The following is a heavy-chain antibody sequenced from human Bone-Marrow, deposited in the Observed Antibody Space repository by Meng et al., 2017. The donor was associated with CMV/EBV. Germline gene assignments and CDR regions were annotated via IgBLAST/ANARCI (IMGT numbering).Heavy chain of an antibody. CDR3: ARDRRRSSDYYDSSGYSFS. CDR1: GRTFSSYA. D-gene: IGHD3-22*01. CDR2: ISPILGIA. Sequence: SVKVSCKASGRTFSSYAISWVRQAPGQGLEWMGGISPILGIANYAQKFQGRVTITADKSTSTAYMELSSLRSEDTAVYYCARDRRRSSDYYDSSGYSFSWGQGTLVTVSS. J-gene: IGHJ4*02. V-gene: IGHV1-69*10.